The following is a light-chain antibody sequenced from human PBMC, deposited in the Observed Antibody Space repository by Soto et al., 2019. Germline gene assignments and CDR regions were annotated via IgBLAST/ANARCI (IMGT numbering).Light chain of an antibody. V-gene: IGKV3-20*01. CDR3: QQFSSYPLT. CDR1: PTVRNNY. Sequence: VFSHTPRPLSLSPQERATLYCTATPTVRNNYLAWYQQKPGQAPRLLIYDASSRATGIPDRFSGGGSGTDFTLTISRLEPEDFAVYYCQQFSSYPLTFGGGTKVDIK. CDR2: DAS. J-gene: IGKJ4*01.